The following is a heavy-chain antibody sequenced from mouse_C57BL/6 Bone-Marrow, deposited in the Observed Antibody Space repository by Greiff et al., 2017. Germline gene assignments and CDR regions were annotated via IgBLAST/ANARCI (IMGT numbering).Heavy chain of an antibody. V-gene: IGHV5-15*01. J-gene: IGHJ4*01. CDR2: ISNLAYSI. D-gene: IGHD1-1*01. Sequence: EVQVVESGGGLVQPGGSLKLSCAASGFTFSDYGVAWVRQAPRKGPEWVAFISNLAYSIYYADTVTGRFTISRENAKNTLYLEMSSLRSEDTAMYYCARQDYGSSYDYAMDYWGQGTSVTVSS. CDR1: GFTFSDYG. CDR3: ARQDYGSSYDYAMDY.